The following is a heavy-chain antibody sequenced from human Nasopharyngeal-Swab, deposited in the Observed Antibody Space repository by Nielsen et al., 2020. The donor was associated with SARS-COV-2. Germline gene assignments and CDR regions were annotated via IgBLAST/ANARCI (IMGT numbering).Heavy chain of an antibody. CDR1: GFSFNNYG. CDR3: AKANVIFWFGQFKNDGFDI. Sequence: GESLKTPRTALGFSFNNYGMHRVRQAPAQGLEWVAVISYEGSKKKYAESVEGRFTISRDFSKNTLYLQMNSLRPEDTAMYYCAKANVIFWFGQFKNDGFDIWGQGTMVVVSS. V-gene: IGHV3-30*18. D-gene: IGHD3-10*01. CDR2: ISYEGSKK. J-gene: IGHJ3*02.